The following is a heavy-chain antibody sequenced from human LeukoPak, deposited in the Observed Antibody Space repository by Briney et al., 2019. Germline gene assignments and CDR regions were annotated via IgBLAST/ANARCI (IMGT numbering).Heavy chain of an antibody. Sequence: GESLKISCKGSGYSFTSYWIGWVRQMPGKGLEWMGIIYPGDSDTRYSPSFEGQVTISADKSISTAYLQWSSLKASDTAMYYCARLGTWFGELVPYLDYWGQGTLVTVSS. J-gene: IGHJ4*02. V-gene: IGHV5-51*01. D-gene: IGHD3-10*01. CDR1: GYSFTSYW. CDR2: IYPGDSDT. CDR3: ARLGTWFGELVPYLDY.